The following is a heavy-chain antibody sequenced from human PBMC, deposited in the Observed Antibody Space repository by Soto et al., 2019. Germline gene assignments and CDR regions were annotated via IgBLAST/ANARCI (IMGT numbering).Heavy chain of an antibody. J-gene: IGHJ4*02. D-gene: IGHD6-19*01. Sequence: PGGSLRLSCAASGFTFSSYAMSWVRQAPGKGLEWVSAISGSGGSTYYADSVKGRFTISRDNSKNTLYLQMNSLRAEDTAVYYCANEGFEQWLATFDYWGQGTLVTAPQ. V-gene: IGHV3-23*01. CDR1: GFTFSSYA. CDR2: ISGSGGST. CDR3: ANEGFEQWLATFDY.